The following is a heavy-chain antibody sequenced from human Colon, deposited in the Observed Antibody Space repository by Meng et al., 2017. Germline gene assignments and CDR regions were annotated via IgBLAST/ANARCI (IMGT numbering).Heavy chain of an antibody. V-gene: IGHV4-61*03. Sequence: VQLQESGPGLVGPSETLSLTCTVSGASVSSDSHYWSWIRQSPGKGLEWIGYIYYTGNTNYNPSLASRVSMSLDTSKNHFSLHLTSVTAADTAIYYCARVNGDFDEAWFDPWGQGTLVTVSS. CDR1: GASVSSDSHY. D-gene: IGHD4-17*01. CDR3: ARVNGDFDEAWFDP. CDR2: IYYTGNT. J-gene: IGHJ5*02.